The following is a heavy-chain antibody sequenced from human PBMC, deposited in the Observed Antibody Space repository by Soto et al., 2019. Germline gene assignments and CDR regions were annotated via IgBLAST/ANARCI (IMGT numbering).Heavy chain of an antibody. CDR3: ARDQYCSGGSFYGPIDY. V-gene: IGHV1-2*04. CDR1: GYTFTGYY. D-gene: IGHD2-15*01. CDR2: INPNSGGT. Sequence: ASVKLACKASGYTFTGYYMHWVRQAPGQGLEWMGWINPNSGGTNYAQKFQGWVTMTRDTSISTAYMELSRLRSDDTAVYYCARDQYCSGGSFYGPIDYWGQGTLATVSS. J-gene: IGHJ4*02.